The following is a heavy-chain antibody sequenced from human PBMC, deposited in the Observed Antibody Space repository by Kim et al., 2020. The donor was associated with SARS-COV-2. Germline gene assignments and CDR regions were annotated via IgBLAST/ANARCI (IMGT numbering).Heavy chain of an antibody. V-gene: IGHV3-23*01. CDR1: GFTFNSEP. CDR2: ISGSGSVS. CDR3: AKAKYGSSWFFDY. D-gene: IGHD2-2*01. Sequence: GGSLRLSCAASGFTFNSEPMTWVRQAPGKGLEWVSIISGSGSVSHYGDSVRGRFTVSRDNSKNTVYLQLNSLRAEEEAVYYCAKAKYGSSWFFDYWGQGT. J-gene: IGHJ4*02.